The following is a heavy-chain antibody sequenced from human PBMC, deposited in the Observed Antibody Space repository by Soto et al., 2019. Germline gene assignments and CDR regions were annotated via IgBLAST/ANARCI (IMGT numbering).Heavy chain of an antibody. V-gene: IGHV4-4*02. CDR3: AKSQNWNDNYFDY. CDR1: GGSISSSNW. CDR2: IYHSGST. J-gene: IGHJ4*02. Sequence: QVQLQESGPGLVKPSGTLSLTCAVSGGSISSSNWWGWVRPPPGKGLEWIGEIYHSGSTNYNPSLKSRVTISVDKSKNQFSLKLSSVTAADTAVYYCAKSQNWNDNYFDYWGQGTLVTVSS. D-gene: IGHD1-1*01.